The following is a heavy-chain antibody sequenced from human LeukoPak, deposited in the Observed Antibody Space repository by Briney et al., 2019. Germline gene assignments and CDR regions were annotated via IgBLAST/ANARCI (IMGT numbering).Heavy chain of an antibody. CDR1: GGSIGSNNSY. J-gene: IGHJ6*02. CDR2: IYYSGST. V-gene: IGHV4-39*01. CDR3: ARKVSVTDYYYYGLHV. D-gene: IGHD2-21*02. Sequence: SETLSLTCTVSGGSIGSNNSYWGWIRQPPGKGLEWIGSIYYSGSTYYNPSLKSRVTISVDTSRNQFSLKLRSVTAADTAVYYCARKVSVTDYYYYGLHVWGQGTTVTVSS.